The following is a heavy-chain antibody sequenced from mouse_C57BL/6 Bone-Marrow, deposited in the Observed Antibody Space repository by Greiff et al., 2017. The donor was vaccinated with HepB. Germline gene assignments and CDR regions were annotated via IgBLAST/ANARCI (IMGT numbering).Heavy chain of an antibody. CDR1: GFTFSSYG. D-gene: IGHD1-1*01. V-gene: IGHV5-6*01. J-gene: IGHJ4*01. CDR2: ISSGGSYT. Sequence: VQLKESGGDLVKPGGSLKLSCAASGFTFSSYGMSWVRQTPDKRLEWVATISSGGSYTYYPDSVKGRFTISRDNAKNTLYLQMSSLKSEDTAMYYCARNEGTTVVDAMDYWGQGTSVTVSS. CDR3: ARNEGTTVVDAMDY.